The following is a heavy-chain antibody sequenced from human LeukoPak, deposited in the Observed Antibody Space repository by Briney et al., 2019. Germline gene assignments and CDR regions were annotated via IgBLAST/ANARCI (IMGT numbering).Heavy chain of an antibody. CDR2: FDPEDGET. D-gene: IGHD1-26*01. V-gene: IGHV1-24*01. J-gene: IGHJ6*03. CDR1: GYTLTELS. Sequence: ASVKVSCKVSGYTLTELSMHWVRQAPGKGLEWMGGFDPEDGETIYAQKFQDRVTMTEDTSTDTAYMELSSLRSEDTAVHYCATGGSGSYLPYYMDVWGKGTTVTVSS. CDR3: ATGGSGSYLPYYMDV.